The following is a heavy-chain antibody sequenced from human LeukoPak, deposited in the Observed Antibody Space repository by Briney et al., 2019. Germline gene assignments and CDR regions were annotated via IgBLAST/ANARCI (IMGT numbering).Heavy chain of an antibody. CDR1: GGSFSGYY. D-gene: IGHD3-22*01. V-gene: IGHV4-34*01. CDR2: INHSGST. Sequence: SETLSLTCAVYGGSFSGYYWSWIRQPPGKGLEWIGEINHSGSTNYNPSLKSRVTISVDTSKNQFSLKLSSVTAADTAVYYCARMSYDSSGYYYLLDYWGQGTLVTVSS. J-gene: IGHJ4*02. CDR3: ARMSYDSSGYYYLLDY.